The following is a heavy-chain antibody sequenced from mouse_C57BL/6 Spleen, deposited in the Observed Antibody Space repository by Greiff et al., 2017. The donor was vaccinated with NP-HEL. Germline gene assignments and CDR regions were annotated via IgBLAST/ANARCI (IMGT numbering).Heavy chain of an antibody. D-gene: IGHD2-5*01. CDR2: IDPSDSYT. CDR3: ARKDSNYVRGGFAY. J-gene: IGHJ3*01. V-gene: IGHV1-69*01. Sequence: QVQLQQPGAELVMPGASVKLSCKASGYTFTSYWMHWVKQRPGQGLEWIGEIDPSDSYTNYNQKFKGKSTLTVDKSSSTAYMQLSSLTSEDSAVYYCARKDSNYVRGGFAYWGQGTLVTVSA. CDR1: GYTFTSYW.